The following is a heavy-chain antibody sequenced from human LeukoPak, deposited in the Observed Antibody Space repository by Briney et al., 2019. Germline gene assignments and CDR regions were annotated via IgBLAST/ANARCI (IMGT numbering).Heavy chain of an antibody. CDR1: GFTFGDYA. Sequence: GRSLRLSCTTSGFTFGDYAMSWVRQAPGKGLEWVTFIRSKAYGGTAEYAASVKGRFTISRDDSKSIAYLQMNSLKTEDTAVYYCTRDQTPYYWGQGTLVTVSS. J-gene: IGHJ4*02. CDR2: IRSKAYGGTA. V-gene: IGHV3-49*04. CDR3: TRDQTPYY.